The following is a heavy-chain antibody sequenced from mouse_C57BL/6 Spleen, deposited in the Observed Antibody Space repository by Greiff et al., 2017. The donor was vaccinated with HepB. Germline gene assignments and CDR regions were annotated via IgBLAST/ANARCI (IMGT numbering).Heavy chain of an antibody. V-gene: IGHV3-6*01. CDR3: ARVGNYVYWYFDV. CDR1: GYSITSGYY. CDR2: ISYDGSN. D-gene: IGHD2-1*01. J-gene: IGHJ1*03. Sequence: DVQLQESGPGLVKPSQSLSLTCSVTGYSITSGYYWNWIRQFPGNKLEWMGYISYDGSNNYNPSLKNRISITRDTSKNQFFLKLNSVTTEDTATYYCARVGNYVYWYFDVWGTGTTVTVSS.